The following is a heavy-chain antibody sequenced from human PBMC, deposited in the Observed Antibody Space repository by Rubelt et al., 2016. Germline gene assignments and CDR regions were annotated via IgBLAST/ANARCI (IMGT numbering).Heavy chain of an antibody. J-gene: IGHJ6*02. CDR1: GFTFSSYG. CDR2: ISYDGSNK. V-gene: IGHV3-30*19. Sequence: GFTFSSYGMHWVRQAPGKGLEWVAVISYDGSNKYYADSVKGRFTISRDNSKNTLYLQMNSLRAEDTAVYYCAIIPTSPNQHIVVVPADKADYYYGMDVWGQGTTVTVSS. CDR3: AIIPTSPNQHIVVVPADKADYYYGMDV. D-gene: IGHD2-2*01.